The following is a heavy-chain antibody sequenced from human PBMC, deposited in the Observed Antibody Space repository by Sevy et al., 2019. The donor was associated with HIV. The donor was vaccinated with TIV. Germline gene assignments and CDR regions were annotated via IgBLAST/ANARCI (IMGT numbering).Heavy chain of an antibody. CDR2: ISYDGSNK. J-gene: IGHJ6*02. Sequence: GGSLRLSCAASGFTFSSYAMHWVRQAPGKGLEWVAVISYDGSNKYYADSVKGRFTISRDNSKNTLYLQMNSLRAEDTAVYYCARDFIYGNYYYYGMDVWGQGTTVTVA. D-gene: IGHD3-3*02. CDR3: ARDFIYGNYYYYGMDV. V-gene: IGHV3-30-3*01. CDR1: GFTFSSYA.